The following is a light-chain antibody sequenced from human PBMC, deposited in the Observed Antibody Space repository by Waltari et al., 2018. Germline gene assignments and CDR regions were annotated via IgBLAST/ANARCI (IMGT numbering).Light chain of an antibody. CDR1: DSNIGKTY. CDR2: DNL. CDR3: GTWDSSLSGVV. Sequence: QAVLTQPASVSAAPGQRVIISCSGSDSNIGKTYVSWYQQLPGAAPKLLIYDNLKRPSGIPDRFSGSKSGTSATLAITGLQTGDEADYYCGTWDSSLSGVVFGGGTKLTVL. V-gene: IGLV1-51*01. J-gene: IGLJ2*01.